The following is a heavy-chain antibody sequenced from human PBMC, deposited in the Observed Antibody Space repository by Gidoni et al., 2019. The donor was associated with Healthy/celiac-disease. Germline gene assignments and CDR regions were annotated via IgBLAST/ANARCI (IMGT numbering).Heavy chain of an antibody. CDR3: ARDRGTYCGGDCYPYYYGMDV. Sequence: EVQLVESGGGLVKPGGSLRLSCAASGFTSSSYSMNCVRQAPGKGLEWVSSISSSSCYIYYADSVKGRFTISRDNAKNSLYLQMNSLRAEDTAVYYCARDRGTYCGGDCYPYYYGMDVWGQGTTVTVSS. V-gene: IGHV3-21*01. CDR1: GFTSSSYS. J-gene: IGHJ6*02. CDR2: ISSSSCYI. D-gene: IGHD2-21*02.